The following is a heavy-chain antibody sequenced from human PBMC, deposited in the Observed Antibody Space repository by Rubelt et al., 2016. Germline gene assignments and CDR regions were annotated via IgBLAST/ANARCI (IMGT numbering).Heavy chain of an antibody. CDR3: ARDSVYCGGDCYRDAFDI. CDR1: GGSVSNSSSY. V-gene: IGHV4-39*07. J-gene: IGHJ3*02. D-gene: IGHD2-21*02. Sequence: QLQLQESGPGLVKPSETLSLTCSVSGGSVSNSSSYWGWIRQPPGKGLEWIGEIYHSGSTNYNPSLKSRVTISVDKSKNQFSLKLSSVTAADTAVYYCARDSVYCGGDCYRDAFDIWGQGTMVTVSS. CDR2: IYHSGST.